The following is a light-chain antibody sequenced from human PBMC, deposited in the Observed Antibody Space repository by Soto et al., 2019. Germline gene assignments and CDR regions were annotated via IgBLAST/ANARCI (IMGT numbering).Light chain of an antibody. J-gene: IGLJ1*01. CDR3: CSYAGSGTYV. CDR1: SGDVGSYNL. V-gene: IGLV2-23*02. Sequence: QPALTQPAPVSGSPGQSITISCTGTSGDVGSYNLVTWYQQHPGKAPKLMIYEVTKRPSGVSNRFSGSKSGNTASLTISGLQAEDEADYYCCSYAGSGTYVFGTGTKVTVL. CDR2: EVT.